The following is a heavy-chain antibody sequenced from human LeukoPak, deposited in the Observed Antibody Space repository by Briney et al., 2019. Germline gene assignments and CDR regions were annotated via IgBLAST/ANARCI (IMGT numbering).Heavy chain of an antibody. J-gene: IGHJ4*02. CDR3: ARDYGSGYSDY. Sequence: GGSLRLSCAASGFTVSSNYMSWVRQAPGKGLEWVSVIYSGGSTYYADPVKGRFTISRDNSKNTLYLQMNSLRAEDTAVYYCARDYGSGYSDYWGQGTLVTVSS. D-gene: IGHD3-22*01. CDR2: IYSGGST. CDR1: GFTVSSNY. V-gene: IGHV3-53*01.